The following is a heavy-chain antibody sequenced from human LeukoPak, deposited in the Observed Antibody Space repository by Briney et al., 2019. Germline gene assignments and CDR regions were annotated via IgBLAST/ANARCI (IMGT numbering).Heavy chain of an antibody. CDR1: GGSISSYY. V-gene: IGHV4-4*07. D-gene: IGHD1-1*01. Sequence: QPSETLSLTCTVSGGSISSYYWSWIRQPAGKGLEWIGHIYTSGSTNYNPSLKSRVTMSVDTSKNQFSLKLSSVTAADTAVYYCARGELEPADYYYYYYMDVWGKGTTVTVSS. CDR2: IYTSGST. J-gene: IGHJ6*03. CDR3: ARGELEPADYYYYYYMDV.